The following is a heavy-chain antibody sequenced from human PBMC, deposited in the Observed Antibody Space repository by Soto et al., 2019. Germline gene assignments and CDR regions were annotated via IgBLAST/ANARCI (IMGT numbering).Heavy chain of an antibody. J-gene: IGHJ4*02. Sequence: QVQLVESGGGVVQPGRSLRLSCTASGFIFGSYGMHWVRQAPGKGLEWVALISYDGTNKYYPDSVKGRFTISRDNPKNTLYLQMNSLRAEDTAVYYCARILRDFCGGDCYSENWGQGTLVTVSS. D-gene: IGHD2-21*02. CDR3: ARILRDFCGGDCYSEN. V-gene: IGHV3-30*03. CDR1: GFIFGSYG. CDR2: ISYDGTNK.